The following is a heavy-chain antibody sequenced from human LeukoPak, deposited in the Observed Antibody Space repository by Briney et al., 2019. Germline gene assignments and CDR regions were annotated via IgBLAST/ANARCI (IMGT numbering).Heavy chain of an antibody. CDR1: GFSFSTYW. Sequence: GGALRLSRAASGFSFSTYWMSWVRQTPQKGLEFVANIDQGGSVKNYMGSLKGRCPISRDNAKKSLYLEINSLRADYTAVYYCARDPESSSFDLWGRGALVTVSS. CDR2: IDQGGSVK. D-gene: IGHD6-13*01. CDR3: ARDPESSSFDL. J-gene: IGHJ4*02. V-gene: IGHV3-7*01.